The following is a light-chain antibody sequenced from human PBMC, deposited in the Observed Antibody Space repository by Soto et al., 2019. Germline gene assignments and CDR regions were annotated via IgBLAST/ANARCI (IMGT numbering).Light chain of an antibody. Sequence: DFVMTQSPDSLAVSLGERATINCKSSQSLLYSSNNKNYLAWYQQKPGQPPKLLIYWASTRESGVPDRFSGSGSGTDFTLTISSLQAEDVAVCYCQQYYSTLYSFGQGTKLEIK. V-gene: IGKV4-1*01. CDR2: WAS. CDR3: QQYYSTLYS. CDR1: QSLLYSSNNKNY. J-gene: IGKJ2*01.